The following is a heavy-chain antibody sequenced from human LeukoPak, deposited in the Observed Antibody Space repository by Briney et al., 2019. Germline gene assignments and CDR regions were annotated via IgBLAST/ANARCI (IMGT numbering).Heavy chain of an antibody. CDR3: ASLGFPVQLERRVDYFDY. CDR2: IIPIFGTA. V-gene: IGHV1-69*13. Sequence: ASVKVSCKASGGTFSSYAISWVRQAPGQGLEWMGGIIPIFGTANYAQKFRGRVTITADESTSTAYMELSSLRPEGTAVYYCASLGFPVQLERRVDYFDYWGQGTLVTVSS. D-gene: IGHD1-1*01. J-gene: IGHJ4*02. CDR1: GGTFSSYA.